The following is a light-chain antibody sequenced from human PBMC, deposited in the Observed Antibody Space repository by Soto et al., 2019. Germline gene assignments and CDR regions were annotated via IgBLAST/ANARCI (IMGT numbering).Light chain of an antibody. J-gene: IGLJ1*01. CDR3: AAWDDRLSGYV. V-gene: IGLV1-44*01. CDR2: NYD. CDR1: RSNIGGNA. Sequence: QSVLTQPPSTSGTPGQRVTISCSGSRSNIGGNAVNWYQHLPGTAPKLLIYNYDLRPSGVPVRFSGSNSGTSASLAISGLQSEDEADYYCAAWDDRLSGYVFGTGTKLTVL.